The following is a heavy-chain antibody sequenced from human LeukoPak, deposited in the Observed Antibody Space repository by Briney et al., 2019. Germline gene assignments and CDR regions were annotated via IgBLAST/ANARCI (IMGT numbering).Heavy chain of an antibody. CDR1: GFTFSSYS. Sequence: GGFLRLSCAASGFTFSSYSMNWVRQAPGKGLEWVSYISGSSNTIYYVDSVKGRFTISRDNAQNSLYLQMSSLRAEDTAVYYCARLRSYGNFYSGMDVWGQGTTVTVSS. D-gene: IGHD3-16*01. J-gene: IGHJ6*02. CDR2: ISGSSNTI. V-gene: IGHV3-48*04. CDR3: ARLRSYGNFYSGMDV.